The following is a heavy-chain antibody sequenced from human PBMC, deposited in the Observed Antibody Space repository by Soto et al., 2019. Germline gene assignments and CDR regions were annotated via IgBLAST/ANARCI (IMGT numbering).Heavy chain of an antibody. CDR3: ARSYCSTTSCYWFHP. V-gene: IGHV1-2*02. Sequence: ASVKVSCKASGYTFTGYYMHWVRQAPGQGLEWMGWINPNSGGTNYAQKFQGRVTMTRYTSISTAYMELSRLRSDDTAVYYCARSYCSTTSCYWFHPWGEGIPVTVSS. CDR1: GYTFTGYY. D-gene: IGHD2-2*01. J-gene: IGHJ5*02. CDR2: INPNSGGT.